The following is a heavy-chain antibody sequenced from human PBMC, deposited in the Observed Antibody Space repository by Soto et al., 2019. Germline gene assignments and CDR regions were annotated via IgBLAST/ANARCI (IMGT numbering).Heavy chain of an antibody. CDR2: ISYDGSNK. V-gene: IGHV3-30*18. CDR3: AKGGYDFWSGYYTFDY. Sequence: PGGSLRLSCAASGFTFSSYGMHWVRQAPGKGLEWVAVISYDGSNKYYADSVKGRFTISRDNSKNTLYLQMNSLRAEDTAVYYCAKGGYDFWSGYYTFDYWGQGTLVTVSS. D-gene: IGHD3-3*01. CDR1: GFTFSSYG. J-gene: IGHJ4*02.